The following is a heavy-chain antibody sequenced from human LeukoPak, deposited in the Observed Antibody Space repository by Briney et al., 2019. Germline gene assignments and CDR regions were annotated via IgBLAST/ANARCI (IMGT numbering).Heavy chain of an antibody. CDR2: IKEDGNEK. CDR3: ASGYNYGYLFDY. D-gene: IGHD5-18*01. Sequence: GGSLRLSFAASGFTLSNYWMSWVRQAPGKGLEWGANIKEDGNEKYYVDSVKGRFTISRDNAKNSLFLQMNSLRAEDTAVYYCASGYNYGYLFDYWGQGTLVTVSS. CDR1: GFTLSNYW. V-gene: IGHV3-7*01. J-gene: IGHJ4*02.